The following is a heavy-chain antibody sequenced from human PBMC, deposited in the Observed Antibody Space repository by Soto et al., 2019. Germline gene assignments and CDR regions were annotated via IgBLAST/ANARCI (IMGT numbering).Heavy chain of an antibody. CDR3: ARESEDLTSNFDY. V-gene: IGHV3-23*01. J-gene: IGHJ4*02. Sequence: GGSLRLSCAASGFTITSYAMSWVRQAPGKGLEWVSAISGSGGSTYYADSVKGRFIISRDNGKNSLYLEIHSLRAEDTAVYYCARESEDLTSNFDYWGQGTLVTVSS. CDR2: ISGSGGST. CDR1: GFTITSYA.